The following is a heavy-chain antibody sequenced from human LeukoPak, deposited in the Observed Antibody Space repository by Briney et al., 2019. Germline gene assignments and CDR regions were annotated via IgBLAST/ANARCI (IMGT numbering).Heavy chain of an antibody. V-gene: IGHV4-59*08. CDR1: GGSISSYY. CDR2: IYYSGST. D-gene: IGHD3-10*01. CDR3: ARTVQYYYGSGGIGNTYYFDD. Sequence: SETLSLTCTVSGGSISSYYWRWIRQPPGRGLEWIGYIYYSGSTNYNPSLKSRVTISVDTSKNQFSLKLSSVTAADTAVYYCARTVQYYYGSGGIGNTYYFDDWGQGTLVTVSS. J-gene: IGHJ4*02.